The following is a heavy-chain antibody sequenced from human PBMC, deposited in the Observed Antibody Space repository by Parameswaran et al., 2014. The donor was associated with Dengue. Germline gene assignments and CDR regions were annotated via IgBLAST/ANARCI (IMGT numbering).Heavy chain of an antibody. D-gene: IGHD3-3*01. CDR2: IFYSGSS. Sequence: WIRQPPGKGLEWMGYIFYSGSSNYNPSLKSRVTISVDTSENQVSLKLSSVTAADSAVYYCARTRTQGHYNSWSGYMFYFDYWGQGTLVTVSS. J-gene: IGHJ4*02. CDR3: ARTRTQGHYNSWSGYMFYFDY. V-gene: IGHV4-59*01.